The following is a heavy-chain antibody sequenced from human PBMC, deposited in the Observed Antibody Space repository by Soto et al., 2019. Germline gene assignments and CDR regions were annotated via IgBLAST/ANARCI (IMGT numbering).Heavy chain of an antibody. CDR3: ARVRVAAAGTGDYFDY. D-gene: IGHD6-13*01. CDR1: GGTFSSYT. J-gene: IGHJ4*02. Sequence: SVKVSCKASGGTFSSYTISWVRQAPGQGLEWMGRIIPILGIANYAQKFQGRVTITADKSTSTAYMELSSLRSEDTAVYYCARVRVAAAGTGDYFDYWGQGTLVTVSS. V-gene: IGHV1-69*02. CDR2: IIPILGIA.